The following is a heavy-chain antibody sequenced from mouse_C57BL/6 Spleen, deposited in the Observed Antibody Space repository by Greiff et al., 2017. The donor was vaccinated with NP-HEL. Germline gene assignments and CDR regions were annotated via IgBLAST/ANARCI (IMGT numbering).Heavy chain of an antibody. D-gene: IGHD2-10*02. CDR2: IDPEDGDT. CDR1: GFNIKDYY. Sequence: EVQLQQSGAELVRPGASVKLSCTASGFNIKDYYMHWVKQRPEQGLEWIGRIDPEDGDTEYAPKFQGKATMTADTSSNTAYLQRSSLTSEDAAVYYCTTSLLYGTLWFAYWGQGTLVTVSA. CDR3: TTSLLYGTLWFAY. V-gene: IGHV14-1*01. J-gene: IGHJ3*01.